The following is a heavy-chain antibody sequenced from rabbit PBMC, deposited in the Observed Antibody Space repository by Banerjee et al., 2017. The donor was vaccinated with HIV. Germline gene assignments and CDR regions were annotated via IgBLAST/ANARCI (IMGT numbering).Heavy chain of an antibody. Sequence: QEQLVESGGGLVQPGGSLKLSCKASGFDFSNYGVSWVRQAPGKGLEWIGYIEPIFGNTYYADWVNGRFTISTDNAQNTLYLQLNSLTAADTATYFCARGGGLWGPGTLVTVS. J-gene: IGHJ6*01. V-gene: IGHV1S47*01. CDR3: ARGGGL. CDR1: GFDFSNYG. CDR2: IEPIFGNT.